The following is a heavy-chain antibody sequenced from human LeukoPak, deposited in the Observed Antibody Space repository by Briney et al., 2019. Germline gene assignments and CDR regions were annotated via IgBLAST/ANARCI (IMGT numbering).Heavy chain of an antibody. V-gene: IGHV1-69*05. Sequence: ASVKVSCKASGGTFSSYAISWVRQAPGQGLEWMGGIIPIFGTANYAQKFQGRVTMTRDTSTSTVYMELSSLRSEDTAVYYCARASTGDFWSGYYYYYYGMDVWGQGTTVTVSS. CDR1: GGTFSSYA. CDR3: ARASTGDFWSGYYYYYYGMDV. J-gene: IGHJ6*02. D-gene: IGHD3-3*01. CDR2: IIPIFGTA.